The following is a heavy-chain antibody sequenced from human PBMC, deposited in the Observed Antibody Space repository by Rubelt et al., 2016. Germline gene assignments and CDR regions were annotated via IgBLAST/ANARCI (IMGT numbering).Heavy chain of an antibody. CDR1: GFTFSSYG. D-gene: IGHD2-15*01. CDR3: AKDGSEVSLEVIDAFDI. J-gene: IGHJ3*02. CDR2: ISYDGSNK. Sequence: VQLVESGGGVVQPGRSLRLSCAASGFTFSSYGMHWVRQAPGKGLEWVAVISYDGSNKYYADSVKGRFTISRDNSKNTLYRQMNSRRAEDTAVYYCAKDGSEVSLEVIDAFDIWGQGTMVTVSS. V-gene: IGHV3-30*18.